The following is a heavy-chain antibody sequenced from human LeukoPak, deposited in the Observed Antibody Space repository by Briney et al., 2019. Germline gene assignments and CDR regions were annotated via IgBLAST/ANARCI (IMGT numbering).Heavy chain of an antibody. CDR1: GFTLSDSA. V-gene: IGHV3-23*01. Sequence: GGSLRPSCAASGFTLSDSAIHWVRQAPGKGLEWVSGISCDGGSTYYADSVKGRFTISRDKSKNTLYMQMTGLRTEDTAIYYCAKYGSGSYSAWYCDLWGRGTLVTVSS. D-gene: IGHD3-10*01. CDR3: AKYGSGSYSAWYCDL. CDR2: ISCDGGST. J-gene: IGHJ2*01.